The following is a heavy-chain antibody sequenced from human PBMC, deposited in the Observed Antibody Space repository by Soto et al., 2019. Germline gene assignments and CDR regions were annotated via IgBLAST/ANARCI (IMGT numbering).Heavy chain of an antibody. Sequence: GGSLRLSCAASGFTFSSYAMSWVRQAPGKGLEWVSAISGSGGSTYYADSVKGRFTISRDNSKNTLYLQMNSLRAEDTAVYYCAKXDDPYEGTRATFYYFDYWGQGTLVTVSS. CDR1: GFTFSSYA. CDR3: AKXDDPYEGTRATFYYFDY. D-gene: IGHD5-12*01. V-gene: IGHV3-23*01. CDR2: ISGSGGST. J-gene: IGHJ4*02.